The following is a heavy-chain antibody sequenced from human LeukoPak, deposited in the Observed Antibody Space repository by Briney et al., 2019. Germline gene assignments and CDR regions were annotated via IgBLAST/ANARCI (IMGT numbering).Heavy chain of an antibody. D-gene: IGHD3-22*01. CDR2: IKQDGSEK. CDR1: GSTFSSYW. Sequence: GGTLRLSCAASGSTFSSYWMSWVRQAPGKGLEWEANIKQDGSEKYYVDSVKGRFTISRDNAKNSLYLQMNSLRAEDTAVYYCARVPVVDDAYDIWGQGTMVTVSS. J-gene: IGHJ3*02. CDR3: ARVPVVDDAYDI. V-gene: IGHV3-7*01.